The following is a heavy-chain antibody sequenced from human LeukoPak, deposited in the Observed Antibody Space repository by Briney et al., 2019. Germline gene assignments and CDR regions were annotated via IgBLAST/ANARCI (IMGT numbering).Heavy chain of an antibody. D-gene: IGHD6-13*01. J-gene: IGHJ5*02. Sequence: GASVKVSCKASGYTFTSYYMHWVRQAPGQGLEWMGIINPSGGSTSYAQKFQGRVTMARDTSTSTAYMELRSLRSDDTAVYYCARDNIAAAGIRVDPRGQGTLVTVSS. CDR2: INPSGGST. V-gene: IGHV1-46*01. CDR1: GYTFTSYY. CDR3: ARDNIAAAGIRVDP.